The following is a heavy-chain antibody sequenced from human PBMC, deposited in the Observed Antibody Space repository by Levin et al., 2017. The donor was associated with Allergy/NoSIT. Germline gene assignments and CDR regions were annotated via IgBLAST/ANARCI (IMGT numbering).Heavy chain of an antibody. Sequence: PGGSLRLSCAASGFTFSNYAMSWVRQAPGKGLEWVSAITNSGRTYYADSVKGRFTVSRDNSKNMLYLQMISLRADDTAVYYCVKEMTTVIPVFDYWGQGTLVTVSS. CDR1: GFTFSNYA. CDR3: VKEMTTVIPVFDY. J-gene: IGHJ4*02. D-gene: IGHD4-17*01. V-gene: IGHV3-23*01. CDR2: ITNSGRT.